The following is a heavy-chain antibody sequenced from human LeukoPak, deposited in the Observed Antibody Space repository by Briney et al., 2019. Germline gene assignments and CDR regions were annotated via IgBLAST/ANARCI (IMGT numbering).Heavy chain of an antibody. CDR1: GGSFSGYY. D-gene: IGHD3-3*01. CDR3: ASGGQGYYDFWSGTPSYYYGMDV. CDR2: INHSGST. V-gene: IGHV4-34*01. Sequence: PSETLSLTCAVYGGSFSGYYWSWIRQPPGKGLEWIGEINHSGSTNYNPSLKSRVTISVDTSKNQFSLKLSSVTAADTAVYYCASGGQGYYDFWSGTPSYYYGMDVWGQGTTVTVSS. J-gene: IGHJ6*02.